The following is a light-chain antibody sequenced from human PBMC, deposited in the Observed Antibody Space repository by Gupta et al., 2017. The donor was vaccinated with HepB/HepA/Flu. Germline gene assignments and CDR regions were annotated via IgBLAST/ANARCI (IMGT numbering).Light chain of an antibody. CDR2: EDS. V-gene: IGLV3-21*03. CDR3: QVWDSGRDHVV. J-gene: IGLJ2*01. CDR1: NIRSKS. Sequence: SYVLTQPPSVSVAPGKTARITCGGNNIRSKSVHWYQQKPGQAPVMVVYEDSDRPSGIPERFAGYNSGNTATLTISRVEAGDEADYYGQVWDSGRDHVVFGGGTKLTVL.